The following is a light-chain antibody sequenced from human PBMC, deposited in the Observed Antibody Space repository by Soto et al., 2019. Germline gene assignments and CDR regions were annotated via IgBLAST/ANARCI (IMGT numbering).Light chain of an antibody. CDR3: QQYENLHT. Sequence: DIQMTQSPSSLSASVGDGVTITCQASQNINNYLNWNQQRPGRAPKLLIYDASNLEAGVPSRFRGSGSGTDFTFTISRLQPEDIATYYCQQYENLHTFGQGRRLEIK. CDR1: QNINNY. V-gene: IGKV1-33*01. J-gene: IGKJ5*01. CDR2: DAS.